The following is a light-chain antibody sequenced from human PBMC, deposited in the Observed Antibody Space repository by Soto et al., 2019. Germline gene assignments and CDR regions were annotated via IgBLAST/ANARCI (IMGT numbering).Light chain of an antibody. J-gene: IGKJ5*01. CDR1: QSVSSSY. Sequence: EIVLTQSPGTLSLSPGERATLSCRASQSVSSSYLAWYQQKPGQAPRLLIYGASSRATGIPDRFSGSGSWTDVTLTISRLEPEDFAVYYCQQYGSSPQITVGHGTRLASK. CDR2: GAS. CDR3: QQYGSSPQIT. V-gene: IGKV3-20*01.